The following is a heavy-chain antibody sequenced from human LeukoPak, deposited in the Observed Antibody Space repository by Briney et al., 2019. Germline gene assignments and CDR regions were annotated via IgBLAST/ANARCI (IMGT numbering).Heavy chain of an antibody. CDR2: INDDGGST. V-gene: IGHV3-23*01. D-gene: IGHD1-14*01. CDR3: AKEGHKHGIPDFDC. J-gene: IGHJ4*02. Sequence: GGSLRLSCAASGFTFTNYAMSWVRQAPGKRLEWVSGINDDGGSTYYADSVKGRFTISRDNSRNTLYLQMNSLRADDTAVYYCAKEGHKHGIPDFDCWGQGALVTVSS. CDR1: GFTFTNYA.